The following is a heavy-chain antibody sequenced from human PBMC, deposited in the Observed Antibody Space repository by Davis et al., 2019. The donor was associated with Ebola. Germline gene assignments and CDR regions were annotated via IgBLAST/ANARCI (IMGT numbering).Heavy chain of an antibody. Sequence: SETLSLTFAVYGGSFRGYYWSWIRQPPGKGLEWIGEINHSGSTNYNPSLKSRVTISVDTSKNQFSLKLSSVTAADTAVYYCARIVVVPAAMTDYYYGMDVWGQGTTVTVSS. J-gene: IGHJ6*02. V-gene: IGHV4-34*01. D-gene: IGHD2-2*01. CDR1: GGSFRGYY. CDR3: ARIVVVPAAMTDYYYGMDV. CDR2: INHSGST.